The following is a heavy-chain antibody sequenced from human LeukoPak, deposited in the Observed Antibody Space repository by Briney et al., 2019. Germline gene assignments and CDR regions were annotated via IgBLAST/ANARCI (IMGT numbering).Heavy chain of an antibody. D-gene: IGHD2-2*01. CDR3: AKDWGYCSSTSCFSELG. CDR1: GFTFSNYG. Sequence: QPGGSLRLSCAASGFTFSNYGMHWVRQAPGKGLGWVSAISGSGGSTYYADSVKGRFTISRDNSKNTLYLQMNSLRAEDTAVYYCAKDWGYCSSTSCFSELGWGQGTLVTVSS. V-gene: IGHV3-23*01. CDR2: ISGSGGST. J-gene: IGHJ4*02.